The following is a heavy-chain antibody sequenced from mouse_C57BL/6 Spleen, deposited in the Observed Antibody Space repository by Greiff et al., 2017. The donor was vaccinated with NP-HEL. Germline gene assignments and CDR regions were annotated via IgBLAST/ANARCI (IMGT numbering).Heavy chain of an antibody. J-gene: IGHJ4*01. CDR1: GYAFSSSW. CDR2: IYPGDGDT. CDR3: ARSGGSSLLAMDY. D-gene: IGHD1-1*01. Sequence: QVQLQQSGPELVKPGASVKISCKASGYAFSSSWMNWVKQRPGKGLEWIGRIYPGDGDTNYNVKFKGKATLTADKSSSTAYMQLSSLTSEDSAVYFCARSGGSSLLAMDYWGQGTSVTVSS. V-gene: IGHV1-82*01.